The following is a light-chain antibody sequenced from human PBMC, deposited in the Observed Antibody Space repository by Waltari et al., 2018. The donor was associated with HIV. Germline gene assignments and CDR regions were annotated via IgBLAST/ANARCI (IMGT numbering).Light chain of an antibody. V-gene: IGLV2-11*01. Sequence: QSALTQPRSVSGSPGQSVTISCTGTSSDVGGYNYVSWYQQHPGKAPTLIIYDVSNRPSGVPDSCYGDKSGNTASLTISGLQAEDEADYYCCSYAGSYTFGVFGTGTKVTVL. J-gene: IGLJ1*01. CDR2: DVS. CDR1: SSDVGGYNY. CDR3: CSYAGSYTFGV.